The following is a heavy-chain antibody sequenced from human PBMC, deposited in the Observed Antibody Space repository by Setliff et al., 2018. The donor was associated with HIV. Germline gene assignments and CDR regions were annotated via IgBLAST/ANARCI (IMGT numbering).Heavy chain of an antibody. Sequence: GSLRLSCAASGFVFSDHSFHWVRQAPGQGLEWLSYITGTGTTVSYADSVRGRFIISRDSVRNEVYLQMKSLRVDDTALYYCVRDQLRWPERWDFDFWGQGTLVTVSS. CDR3: VRDQLRWPERWDFDF. CDR2: ITGTGTTV. J-gene: IGHJ4*02. V-gene: IGHV3-48*01. CDR1: GFVFSDHS. D-gene: IGHD1-26*01.